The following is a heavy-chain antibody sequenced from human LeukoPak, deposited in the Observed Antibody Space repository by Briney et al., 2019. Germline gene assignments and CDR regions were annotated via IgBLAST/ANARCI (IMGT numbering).Heavy chain of an antibody. CDR2: ISYDGSNK. J-gene: IGHJ3*02. CDR1: GFTFSSYA. Sequence: GRSLRLSCAASGFTFSSYAMHWVRQAPGKGLEWVAVISYDGSNKYYADSVKGRFTISRDNPKNTLYLQMNSLRAVDTAVYYCARVRTLIVPAGAFDIWGQGTMVTVSS. D-gene: IGHD2-2*01. V-gene: IGHV3-30-3*01. CDR3: ARVRTLIVPAGAFDI.